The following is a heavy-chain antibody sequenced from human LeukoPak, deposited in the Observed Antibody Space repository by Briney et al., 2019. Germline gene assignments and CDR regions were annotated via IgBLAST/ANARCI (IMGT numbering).Heavy chain of an antibody. Sequence: TTGESLKISCKGSGYSFTTYWIGWVRQMPGKGLEWMGIIYPGDSDTRYSPSFQGQVTISADKSISTAYLQWSSLKASDTAMYYCAINTVTGGNWFDPWGQGTLVTVSS. CDR2: IYPGDSDT. CDR3: AINTVTGGNWFDP. J-gene: IGHJ5*02. D-gene: IGHD4-17*01. V-gene: IGHV5-51*01. CDR1: GYSFTTYW.